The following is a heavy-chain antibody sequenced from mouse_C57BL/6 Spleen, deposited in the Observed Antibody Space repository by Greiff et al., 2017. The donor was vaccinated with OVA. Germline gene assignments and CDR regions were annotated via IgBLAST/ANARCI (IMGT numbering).Heavy chain of an antibody. Sequence: QVQLQQPGAELVMPGASVKLSCKASGYTFTSYWMHWVKQRPGQGLEWIGKIYPSDSYTNYNQKFKGKSTLTVDKSSSTAYMQLSSLTSEDSAVYYCARDSNYSFAYWGQGTLVTVSA. J-gene: IGHJ3*01. D-gene: IGHD2-5*01. CDR3: ARDSNYSFAY. V-gene: IGHV1-69*01. CDR2: IYPSDSYT. CDR1: GYTFTSYW.